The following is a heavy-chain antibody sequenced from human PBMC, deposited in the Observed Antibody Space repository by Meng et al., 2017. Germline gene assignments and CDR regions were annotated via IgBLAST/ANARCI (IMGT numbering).Heavy chain of an antibody. J-gene: IGHJ4*02. CDR2: ISYDGSNK. D-gene: IGHD6-19*01. CDR3: ARGLIVVAGTLFDY. Sequence: GESLKISCAASGFTFSSYAMHWVRQAPGKGLEWVAVISYDGSNKYYADSVKGRFTISRDNSKNTLYLQMNSLRAEDTAVYYCARGLIVVAGTLFDYWGQGTLVTVSS. CDR1: GFTFSSYA. V-gene: IGHV3-30*04.